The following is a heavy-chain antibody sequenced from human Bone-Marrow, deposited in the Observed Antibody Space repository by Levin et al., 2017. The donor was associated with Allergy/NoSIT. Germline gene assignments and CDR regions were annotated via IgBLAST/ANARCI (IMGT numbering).Heavy chain of an antibody. Sequence: PGGSLRLSCAASGFTFSSYAMSWVRQAPGKGLEWVSAISGSGGSTYYADSVKGRFTISRDNSKNTLYLQMNSLRAEDTAVYYCAKGGGTAPRPRYYFDYWGQGTLVTVSS. D-gene: IGHD1-1*01. CDR3: AKGGGTAPRPRYYFDY. CDR1: GFTFSSYA. CDR2: ISGSGGST. V-gene: IGHV3-23*01. J-gene: IGHJ4*02.